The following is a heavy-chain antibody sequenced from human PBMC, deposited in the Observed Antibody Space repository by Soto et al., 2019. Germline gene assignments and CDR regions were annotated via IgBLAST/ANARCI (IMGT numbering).Heavy chain of an antibody. J-gene: IGHJ6*02. CDR1: GFTFSSYG. Sequence: GGSLRLSCAASGFTFSSYGMHWVRQAPGKGLEWVAFISYDGSNKYYADSVKGRFTISRDNSKNTLYLQMNSLRAEDTAVYYCAKEGGDSNYGSNYYYYYGMDVWGQGTTVTVSS. V-gene: IGHV3-30*18. CDR3: AKEGGDSNYGSNYYYYYGMDV. D-gene: IGHD4-4*01. CDR2: ISYDGSNK.